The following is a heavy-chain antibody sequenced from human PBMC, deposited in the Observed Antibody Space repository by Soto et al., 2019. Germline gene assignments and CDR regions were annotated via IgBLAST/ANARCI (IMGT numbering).Heavy chain of an antibody. V-gene: IGHV3-7*01. Sequence: GGSLRLSCAASGFTFSSYWMSWVRQAPGKGLEWVANIKQDGSEKYYVDSVKGRFTISRDNAKNSLYLQMNSLRAEDTAVYYCARGLMVYAIYYYYGMDVWGQGTTVTVSS. D-gene: IGHD2-8*01. CDR3: ARGLMVYAIYYYYGMDV. CDR2: IKQDGSEK. CDR1: GFTFSSYW. J-gene: IGHJ6*02.